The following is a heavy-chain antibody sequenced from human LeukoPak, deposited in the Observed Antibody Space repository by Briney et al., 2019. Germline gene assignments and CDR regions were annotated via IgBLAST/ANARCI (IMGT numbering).Heavy chain of an antibody. J-gene: IGHJ3*02. CDR3: ASANYYGSGSYDPRDAFDI. V-gene: IGHV1-2*02. D-gene: IGHD3-10*01. CDR2: IDPNSGGT. CDR1: GYTFTGYY. Sequence: ASVKVSCKASGYTFTGYYMHWVRQAPGQGLEWMGWIDPNSGGTNYAQKLQGRVNMTRDTSISTAYMELSRLRSEDTAVYYCASANYYGSGSYDPRDAFDIWGQGTMVTVSS.